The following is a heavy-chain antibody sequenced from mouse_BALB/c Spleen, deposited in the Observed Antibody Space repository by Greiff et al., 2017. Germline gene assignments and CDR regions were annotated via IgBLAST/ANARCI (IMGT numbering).Heavy chain of an antibody. Sequence: VQLVESGPGLVAPSQSLSITCTVSGFSLTSYGVSWVRQPPGKGLEWLGVIWGDGSTNYHSALISRLSISKDNSKNQVFLTLNSVQTDDTATYYCCKGGGNHYAIDLGCRGPSVSVST. D-gene: IGHD2-1*01. CDR1: GFSLTSYG. J-gene: IGHJ4*01. V-gene: IGHV2-3*01. CDR3: CKGGGNHYAIDL. CDR2: IWGDGST.